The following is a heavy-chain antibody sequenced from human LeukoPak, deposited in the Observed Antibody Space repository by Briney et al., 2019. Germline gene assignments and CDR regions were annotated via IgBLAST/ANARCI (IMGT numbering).Heavy chain of an antibody. V-gene: IGHV4-4*07. CDR2: IYSSGST. CDR1: GVSISGYY. D-gene: IGHD6-19*01. Sequence: SETLSLTCTVSGVSISGYYWSWIRQPAGKGLEWIGRIYSSGSTNYNPSLKSRVTMSVDTSNKQFSLKLNSVTAADTAVYFCAPERYNTGWYSDYWGEGTLVTVAS. CDR3: APERYNTGWYSDY. J-gene: IGHJ4*02.